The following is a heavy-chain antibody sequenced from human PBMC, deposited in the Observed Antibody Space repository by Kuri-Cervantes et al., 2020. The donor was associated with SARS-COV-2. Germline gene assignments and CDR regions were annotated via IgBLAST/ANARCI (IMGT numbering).Heavy chain of an antibody. J-gene: IGHJ5*02. Sequence: SETLSLTCTVSGGSISSYYWSWIRQPPGKGLEWIGYIYYSGSTNYNPSLKGRVTISVDTSKNQFSLKLSWGGAADTAVYYCARGGYGDYLSWGQGTLVTVSS. CDR2: IYYSGST. CDR1: GGSISSYY. D-gene: IGHD4-17*01. CDR3: ARGGYGDYLS. V-gene: IGHV4-59*01.